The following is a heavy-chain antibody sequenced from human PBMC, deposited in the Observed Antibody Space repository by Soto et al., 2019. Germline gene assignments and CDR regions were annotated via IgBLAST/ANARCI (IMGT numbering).Heavy chain of an antibody. Sequence: EVQLVESGGGLVKPGGSLRLSCAASGFTFSSYSMKWVRQAPGKGLEWVSLISSSSSYIYYADSVKGRFTISRDNAKNSLYLKMNSLRAEDTAVYYCARVGYSSGWLPDYWGQGTLVTVSS. D-gene: IGHD6-19*01. J-gene: IGHJ4*02. CDR1: GFTFSSYS. CDR3: ARVGYSSGWLPDY. V-gene: IGHV3-21*01. CDR2: ISSSSSYI.